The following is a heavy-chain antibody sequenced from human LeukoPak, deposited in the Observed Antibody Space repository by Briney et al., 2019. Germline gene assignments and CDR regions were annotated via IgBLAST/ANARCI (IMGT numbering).Heavy chain of an antibody. J-gene: IGHJ4*02. CDR3: AKDRLGYTYGYIDY. CDR2: ITWDGSVT. D-gene: IGHD5-18*01. Sequence: GGSLRLSCAVSGFTFHDYAIHWVRQAPGKGLEWLSLITWDGSVTHYADSVKGRFTVSRGNGRNSLYLQMSSLRPEDTALYYCAKDRLGYTYGYIDYWGQGTLVTVSS. CDR1: GFTFHDYA. V-gene: IGHV3-43D*03.